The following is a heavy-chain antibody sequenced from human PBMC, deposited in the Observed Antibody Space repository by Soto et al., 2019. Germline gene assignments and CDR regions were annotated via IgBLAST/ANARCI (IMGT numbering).Heavy chain of an antibody. D-gene: IGHD3-22*01. CDR1: GYTFTSYG. CDR2: ISAYNGNT. CDR3: ARLDDSSGYYGHNWFDP. Sequence: ASVKVSCKASGYTFTSYGISWVRQAPGQGLEWTGWISAYNGNTNYAQKLQGRVTMTTDTSTSTAYMELRSLRSDDTAVYYCARLDDSSGYYGHNWFDPWGQGSLVTVSS. J-gene: IGHJ5*02. V-gene: IGHV1-18*01.